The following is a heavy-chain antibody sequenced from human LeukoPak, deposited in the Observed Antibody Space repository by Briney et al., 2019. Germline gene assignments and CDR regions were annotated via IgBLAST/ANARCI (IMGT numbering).Heavy chain of an antibody. Sequence: GGSLRLSCAASGFTLSSYWMSWVREAPGKGLDCVPNIKQDGSEKYYVDAVKGRFTISRDKDKKSLYLQMNSLRAEDTAVYYCAKGNGGSYYSWDYWGQGTLVTVSS. V-gene: IGHV3-7*01. J-gene: IGHJ4*02. D-gene: IGHD1-26*01. CDR3: AKGNGGSYYSWDY. CDR1: GFTLSSYW. CDR2: IKQDGSEK.